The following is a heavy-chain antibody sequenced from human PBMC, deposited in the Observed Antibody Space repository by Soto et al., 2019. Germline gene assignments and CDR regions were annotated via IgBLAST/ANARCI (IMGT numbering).Heavy chain of an antibody. CDR2: IIPILGIA. V-gene: IGHV1-69*04. D-gene: IGHD3-3*01. J-gene: IGHJ4*02. CDR3: ARDAASDYDFWSGYYRF. Sequence: ASVKVSCKASGGTFSSYTISWVRQAPGQGLEWMGRIIPILGIANYAQKFQGRVTITADKSTSTAYMELSSLRSEDTAVYYCARDAASDYDFWSGYYRFWGQGTLVTVSS. CDR1: GGTFSSYT.